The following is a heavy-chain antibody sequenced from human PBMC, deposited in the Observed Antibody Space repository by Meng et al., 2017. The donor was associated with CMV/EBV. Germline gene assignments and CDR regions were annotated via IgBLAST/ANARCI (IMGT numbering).Heavy chain of an antibody. CDR2: IYPSDSDT. J-gene: IGHJ5*02. CDR3: ARQGNSGGDWLDP. CDR1: GYSFTNYW. D-gene: IGHD1-7*01. Sequence: GESLKISCQASGYSFTNYWIGWVRQMPGKGLEWMGVIYPSDSDTRYSPSFQGQVSMSVDKSNNTAYLQWSSLKASDSAMYYCARQGNSGGDWLDPRGQGTPVTVSS. V-gene: IGHV5-51*01.